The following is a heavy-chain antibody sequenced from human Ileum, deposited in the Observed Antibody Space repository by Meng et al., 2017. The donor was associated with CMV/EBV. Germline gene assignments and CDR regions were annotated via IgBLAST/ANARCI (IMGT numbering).Heavy chain of an antibody. V-gene: IGHV4-31*03. CDR3: ARDGLGVLPDY. Sequence: TVSGGYISSGGYYWSWIRQHPGKGLEWIGYIYYSGSTYYNPSLKSRVTISVDTSKNQFSLKLSSVTAADTAVYYCARDGLGVLPDYWGQGTLVTVSS. J-gene: IGHJ4*02. D-gene: IGHD2-8*01. CDR2: IYYSGST. CDR1: GGYISSGGYY.